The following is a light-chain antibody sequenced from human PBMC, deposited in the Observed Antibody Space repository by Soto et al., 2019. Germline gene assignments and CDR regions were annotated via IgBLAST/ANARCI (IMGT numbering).Light chain of an antibody. V-gene: IGKV3-11*01. CDR2: DAS. Sequence: EIVLTQSLDTLSLSPGESATLSCLASQSVSTYLAWYQQRPGQAPRLLIYDASYRATDIPPRFSGSGSGTDFTLTISSLEPEDFAVYYCQQRRSWPPTITFGQGTRLE. CDR3: QQRRSWPPTIT. CDR1: QSVSTY. J-gene: IGKJ5*01.